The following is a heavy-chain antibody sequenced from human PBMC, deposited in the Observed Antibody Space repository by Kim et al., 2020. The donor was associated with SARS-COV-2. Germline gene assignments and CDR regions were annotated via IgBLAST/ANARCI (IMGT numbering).Heavy chain of an antibody. J-gene: IGHJ6*02. V-gene: IGHV4-39*01. CDR3: ASRGYSYGEEPDYYYGMDV. CDR1: GGSISSSSYY. D-gene: IGHD5-18*01. CDR2: IYYSGST. Sequence: SETLSLTCTVSGGSISSSSYYWGWIRQPPGKGLEWIGSIYYSGSTYYNPSLKSRVTISVDTSKNQFSLKLSSVTAADTAVYYCASRGYSYGEEPDYYYGMDVWGQGTTVTVSS.